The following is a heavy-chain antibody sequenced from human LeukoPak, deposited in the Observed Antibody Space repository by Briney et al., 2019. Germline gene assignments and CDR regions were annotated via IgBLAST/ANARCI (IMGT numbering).Heavy chain of an antibody. CDR3: VRGPPTPGFFHFFF. CDR2: VYSGGRT. V-gene: IGHV3-66*01. J-gene: IGHJ4*02. D-gene: IGHD2-15*01. CDR1: GLTVSSNF. Sequence: PGGSLRLSCAVSGLTVSSNFISWVRQALGKGLEWVSVVYSGGRTYYAGSVKGRFTISRDNSKNTVDLQMSSLRVDDSAIYYCVRGPPTPGFFHFFFWGQGTLVTVSS.